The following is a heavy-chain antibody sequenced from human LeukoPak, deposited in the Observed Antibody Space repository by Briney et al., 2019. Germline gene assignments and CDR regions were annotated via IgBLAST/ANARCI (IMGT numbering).Heavy chain of an antibody. CDR3: ARLDGGIGAYAI. CDR2: IHYSGTT. D-gene: IGHD4-23*01. Sequence: PSETLSLTCTVSGGSISSSSDYWAWVRQPPGKGLEWIGSIHYSGTTYYTSSLKSRVTMSVDTSKNQFSLNLNSVTAADTAVYSCARLDGGIGAYAIWGQGTMVTVSS. V-gene: IGHV4-39*07. J-gene: IGHJ3*02. CDR1: GGSISSSSDY.